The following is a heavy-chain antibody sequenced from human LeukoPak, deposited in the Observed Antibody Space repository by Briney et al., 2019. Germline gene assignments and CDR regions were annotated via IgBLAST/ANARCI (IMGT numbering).Heavy chain of an antibody. CDR2: IYHSGST. CDR3: ARTTGRDAFDI. V-gene: IGHV4-38-2*02. Sequence: PSETLSLTCTVSGYSISSGYYWGWIQQPPGKGLEWIGSIYHSGSTYYNPSLKSRVTISVDTSKNQFSLKLSSVTAADTGVYYCARTTGRDAFDIWGQGTMVTVSS. CDR1: GYSISSGYY. J-gene: IGHJ3*02. D-gene: IGHD1-26*01.